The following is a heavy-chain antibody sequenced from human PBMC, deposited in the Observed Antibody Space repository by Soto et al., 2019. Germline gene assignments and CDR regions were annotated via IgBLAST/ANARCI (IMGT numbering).Heavy chain of an antibody. CDR3: ARGGNSALNWFGP. CDR1: GYCFTSYW. J-gene: IGHJ5*02. D-gene: IGHD5-12*01. V-gene: IGHV5-51*01. Sequence: GEPLKIDCKGSGYCFTSYWTGWVRQMPGKGLEWMGIIYPSDSDTRYSPSLQGQVTISVDKSISTAYLQWSSLKASDTAMYYCARGGNSALNWFGPWGQGTLVTVSS. CDR2: IYPSDSDT.